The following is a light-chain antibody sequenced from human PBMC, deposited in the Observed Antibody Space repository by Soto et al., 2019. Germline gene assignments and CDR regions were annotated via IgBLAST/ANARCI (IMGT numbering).Light chain of an antibody. Sequence: QSALTEPPSASGSLGQSITISCTGTSSDVGGNKYVSWYQQHPGKAPKLMIYDVTKRPSGVPDRFSGSKSGNTASLTVSGLQAEDEADYYCSSYAGKVPFGGGTKLTVL. CDR2: DVT. CDR3: SSYAGKVP. V-gene: IGLV2-8*01. CDR1: SSDVGGNKY. J-gene: IGLJ2*01.